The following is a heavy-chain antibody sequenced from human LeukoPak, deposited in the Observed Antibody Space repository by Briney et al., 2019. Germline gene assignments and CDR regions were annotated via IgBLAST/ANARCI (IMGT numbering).Heavy chain of an antibody. CDR2: INHSGST. CDR3: ARAFGGDYYYYGMDV. J-gene: IGHJ6*02. D-gene: IGHD3-16*01. Sequence: PSETLSLTCAVYGGSFSGYYWSWIRQPPGKGLEWIGEINHSGSTNYNPSLKSRVTISVDTSKNQFSLKLSSVTAADTAVYYCARAFGGDYYYYGMDVWGRGTTVTVSS. CDR1: GGSFSGYY. V-gene: IGHV4-34*01.